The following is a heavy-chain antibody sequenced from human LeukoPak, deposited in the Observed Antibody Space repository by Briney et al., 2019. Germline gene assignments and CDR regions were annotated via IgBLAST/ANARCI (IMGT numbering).Heavy chain of an antibody. V-gene: IGHV1-8*01. CDR2: MNPNSGNT. Sequence: ASVKVSCKASGYTFTSYDINWVRQATGQGLEWMGWMNPNSGNTGYAQKFQGRVTMTRNTSISTAYMELSSLRSEDTAVYYCARGRIARCSGGSCYRWFDPWGQGTLVTVSS. CDR3: ARGRIARCSGGSCYRWFDP. J-gene: IGHJ5*02. D-gene: IGHD2-15*01. CDR1: GYTFTSYD.